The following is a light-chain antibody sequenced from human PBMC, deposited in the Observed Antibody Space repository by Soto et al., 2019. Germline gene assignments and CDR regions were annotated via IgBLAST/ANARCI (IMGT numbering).Light chain of an antibody. J-gene: IGKJ4*01. CDR3: QQYGRSTLT. Sequence: IVLTQSPATLSLSPGERATLSCGASQIVPSSRIAWYQHKPGLAPRLLIYDASSRATDIPDRFSGSGSGTDFTLTISRLEPEDFAVYYCQQYGRSTLTFGGGTKVEIK. V-gene: IGKV3D-20*01. CDR2: DAS. CDR1: QIVPSSR.